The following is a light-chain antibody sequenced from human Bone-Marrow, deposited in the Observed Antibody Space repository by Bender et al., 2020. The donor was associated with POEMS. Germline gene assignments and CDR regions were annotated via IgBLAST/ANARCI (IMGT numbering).Light chain of an antibody. CDR2: DVS. V-gene: IGLV2-14*03. CDR1: SSDIGNYNF. Sequence: QSALTQPASVSGSPGQSITISCTGTSSDIGNYNFVSWYQLHPGKAPQLMIYDVSNRPSGASSRFSGSKSGNTASLTISGLQAEDEADYYCSSYTSTSTAYVFGTGTKVTVL. J-gene: IGLJ1*01. CDR3: SSYTSTSTAYV.